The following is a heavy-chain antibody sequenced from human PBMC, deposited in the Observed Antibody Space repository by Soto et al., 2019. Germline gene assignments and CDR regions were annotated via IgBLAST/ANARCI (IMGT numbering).Heavy chain of an antibody. CDR2: INAGNGNT. V-gene: IGHV1-3*01. CDR3: ASGRFLEWLLQDY. CDR1: GYTFTGYY. Sequence: ASVKVSCKASGYTFTGYYMHWVRQAPGQRLEWMGWINAGNGNTKYSQKFQGRVTITRDTSASTAYMELSSLRSEDTAVYYCASGRFLEWLLQDYWGQGTLVTVSS. J-gene: IGHJ4*02. D-gene: IGHD3-3*01.